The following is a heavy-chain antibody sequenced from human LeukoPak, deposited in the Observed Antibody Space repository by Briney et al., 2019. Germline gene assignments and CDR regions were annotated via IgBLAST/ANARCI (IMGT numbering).Heavy chain of an antibody. J-gene: IGHJ6*03. CDR3: ARLRIQKLERRGGNNYYYSYMDV. D-gene: IGHD1-1*01. CDR2: MYYSGSTFYSGST. V-gene: IGHV4-39*01. Sequence: SETLSLTCTVSGGSISTSGYSWGWIRQSPGKGLEWIGSMYYSGSTFYSGSTYSNPSLSSRITISKDTSTNQFSLKLTSATAADTAVYYCARLRIQKLERRGGNNYYYSYMDVWGTGTTVTVSS. CDR1: GGSISTSGYS.